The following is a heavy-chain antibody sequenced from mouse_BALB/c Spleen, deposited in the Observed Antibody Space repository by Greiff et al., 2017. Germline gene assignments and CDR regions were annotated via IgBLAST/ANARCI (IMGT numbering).Heavy chain of an antibody. CDR1: GYTFTSYV. D-gene: IGHD1-1*01. CDR2: INPYNDGT. CDR3: AREGEYDGSSIAWFAY. J-gene: IGHJ3*01. V-gene: IGHV1-14*01. Sequence: VQLQQSGPELVKPGASVKMSCKASGYTFTSYVMHWVKQKPGQGLEWIGYINPYNDGTKYNEKFKGKATLTSDKSSSTAYMELSSLTSEDSAVYYCAREGEYDGSSIAWFAYWGQGTLVTVSA.